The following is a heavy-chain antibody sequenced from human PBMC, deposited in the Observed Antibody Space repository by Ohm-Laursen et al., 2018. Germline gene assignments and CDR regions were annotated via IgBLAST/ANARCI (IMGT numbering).Heavy chain of an antibody. CDR1: GYTFTSYD. CDR3: ARLRGSSRYTLDN. D-gene: IGHD2-2*01. V-gene: IGHV1-18*01. J-gene: IGHJ4*02. Sequence: SVKVSCKASGYTFTSYDITWVRQAPGQGLEWMGWISAYNGNTNYAQKLQGRVTTTTDTSTSTAYMDLRSLRSDDTAVYYCARLRGSSRYTLDNWGQGTLVTVSS. CDR2: ISAYNGNT.